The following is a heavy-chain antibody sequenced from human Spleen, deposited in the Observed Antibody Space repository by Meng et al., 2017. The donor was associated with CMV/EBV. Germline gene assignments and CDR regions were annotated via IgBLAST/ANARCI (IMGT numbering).Heavy chain of an antibody. Sequence: ASVKVSCKASGHTFTSSYMYWVRQAPGQGLEWMGIINPIGSTTYAQKFQGRVTMTGDTSTSTVYMDLSSLRSEDTAVYYCARVAVGFMYGQLDYWGQGTLVTVSS. CDR3: ARVAVGFMYGQLDY. CDR2: INPIGST. J-gene: IGHJ4*02. V-gene: IGHV1-46*01. D-gene: IGHD2-8*01. CDR1: GHTFTSSY.